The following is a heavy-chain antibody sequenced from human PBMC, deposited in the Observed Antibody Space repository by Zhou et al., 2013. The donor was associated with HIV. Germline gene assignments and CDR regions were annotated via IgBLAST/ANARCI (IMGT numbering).Heavy chain of an antibody. Sequence: QVHVVQSGAEAKKPGSSVKVSCKASGDTFGTYAISWVRQAPGHGLEWMGWISGYNGDTNYAQRLLGRVAMTTDTSTNTAYMELRRLRSDDTAVYYCARARGGTVLPALGNNWFDPWGQGTLVTVSS. J-gene: IGHJ5*02. D-gene: IGHD2-2*01. CDR3: ARARGGTVLPALGNNWFDP. CDR1: GDTFGTYA. V-gene: IGHV1-18*01. CDR2: ISGYNGDT.